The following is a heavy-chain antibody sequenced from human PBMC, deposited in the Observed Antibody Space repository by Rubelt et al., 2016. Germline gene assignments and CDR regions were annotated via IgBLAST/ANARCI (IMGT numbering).Heavy chain of an antibody. V-gene: IGHV3-7*02. D-gene: IGHD5-18*01. CDR3: ARPPQRDTAQIDI. CDR2: IKQDGSEE. J-gene: IGHJ3*02. Sequence: VRQAPGKGLEWVANIKQDGSEESYVDSVKGRFTISRDNAKNSLYHQMNSLRAEDTAVYYCARPPQRDTAQIDIWGQGTMVTVSS.